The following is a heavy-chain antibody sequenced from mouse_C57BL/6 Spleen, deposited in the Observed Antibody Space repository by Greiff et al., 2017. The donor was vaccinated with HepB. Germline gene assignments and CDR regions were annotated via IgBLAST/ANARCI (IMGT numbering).Heavy chain of an antibody. CDR3: ARRGGYDYHFDY. CDR1: GYSFTGYY. D-gene: IGHD2-4*01. V-gene: IGHV1-42*01. Sequence: EVQLKESGPELVKPGASVKISCKASGYSFTGYYMNWVKQSPEKSLEWIGEINPSTGGTTYNQKFKAKATLTVDKSSSTAYMQLKSLTSEDSAVYYCARRGGYDYHFDYWGQGTTLTVSS. J-gene: IGHJ2*01. CDR2: INPSTGGT.